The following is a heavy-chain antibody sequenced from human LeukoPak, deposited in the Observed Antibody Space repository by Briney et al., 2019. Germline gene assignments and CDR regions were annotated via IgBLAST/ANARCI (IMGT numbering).Heavy chain of an antibody. CDR1: GYTFTSYG. J-gene: IGHJ1*01. D-gene: IGHD3-10*01. Sequence: ASVKVSCKASGYTFTSYGISWVRQAPGQGLEWMGWISAYNGNTNYAQKLQGRVTMTRDTSTSTVYMELSSLRSEDTAVYYCASSYYYGSGSPFQPYFQHWGQGTLVTVSS. CDR2: ISAYNGNT. V-gene: IGHV1-18*01. CDR3: ASSYYYGSGSPFQPYFQH.